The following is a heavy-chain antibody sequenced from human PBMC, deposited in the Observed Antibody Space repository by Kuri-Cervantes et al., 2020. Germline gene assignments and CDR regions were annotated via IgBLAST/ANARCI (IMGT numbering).Heavy chain of an antibody. V-gene: IGHV2-5*02. CDR3: AHKGVVTAFDI. CDR1: GFSLSTSGVG. J-gene: IGHJ3*02. D-gene: IGHD3-22*01. Sequence: SGPTLVKPTQTLTLTCTFSGFSLSTSGVGVGWIRQPPGKSLEWLALIYWDDDKRYSPSLKSRLTITKDTSKNPVVLAMTNMGPVDTATYYCAHKGVVTAFDIWGLGTMVTVSS. CDR2: IYWDDDK.